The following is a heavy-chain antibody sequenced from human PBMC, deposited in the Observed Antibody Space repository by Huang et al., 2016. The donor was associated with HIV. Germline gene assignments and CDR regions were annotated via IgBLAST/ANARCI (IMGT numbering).Heavy chain of an antibody. CDR3: AKGGSAAAVLDF. V-gene: IGHV3-30*18. J-gene: IGHJ4*02. CDR2: IAYDAKTK. Sequence: QVQLVESGGGVVQPGRSLRISCAASGFTFSSYGMRWVRQAPGKGVEGVAVIAYDAKTKYYADSGKGRFSIARDKSKTTVYLQLNSLRLEDTAVYYCAKGGSAAAVLDFWGQGTLVTVSS. CDR1: GFTFSSYG. D-gene: IGHD6-13*01.